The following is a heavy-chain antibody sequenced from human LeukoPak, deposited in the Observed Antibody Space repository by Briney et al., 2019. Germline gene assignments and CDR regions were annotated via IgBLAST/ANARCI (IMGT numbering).Heavy chain of an antibody. V-gene: IGHV4-39*01. CDR2: IYYSGST. J-gene: IGHJ4*02. CDR3: ARRGGGSWYYFDY. CDR1: GGSISSSNSY. Sequence: PSETLSLTCTVSGGSISSSNSYWAWIRQPPGMGLEWIGNIYYSGSTNYNASLKSRVTISVDTSKNQFSLKVSSVTAADTALYYCARRGGGSWYYFDYWGQGTLVTVSS. D-gene: IGHD2-15*01.